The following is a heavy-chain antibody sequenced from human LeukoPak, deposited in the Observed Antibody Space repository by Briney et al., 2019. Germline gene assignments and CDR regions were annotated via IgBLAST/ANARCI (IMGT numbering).Heavy chain of an antibody. CDR1: GFTFSSYS. CDR3: ARGLEIAVAGTDY. Sequence: NPGGSLRFSCAASGFTFSSYSMNWVRQAPGKGLEWVSSISSSSSYIYYADSVKGRFTISRDNAKNSLYLQMNSLRAEDTAVYYCARGLEIAVAGTDYWGQGTLVTVSS. J-gene: IGHJ4*02. D-gene: IGHD6-19*01. CDR2: ISSSSSYI. V-gene: IGHV3-21*01.